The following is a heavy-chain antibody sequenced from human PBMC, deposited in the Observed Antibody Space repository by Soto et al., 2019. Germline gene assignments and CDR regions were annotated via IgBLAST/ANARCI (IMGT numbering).Heavy chain of an antibody. V-gene: IGHV4-31*03. CDR1: GGSISSGGYY. J-gene: IGHJ4*02. CDR3: ARGNYDFWSGRIDY. D-gene: IGHD3-3*01. Sequence: SETLSLTCTVSGGSISSGGYYWSWIRQHPGKGLEWIGYIYYSGSTYYNPSLKSRVTISVDTSKNQFSLKLSSVTAADTAVYYCARGNYDFWSGRIDYWGQGTLVTVSS. CDR2: IYYSGST.